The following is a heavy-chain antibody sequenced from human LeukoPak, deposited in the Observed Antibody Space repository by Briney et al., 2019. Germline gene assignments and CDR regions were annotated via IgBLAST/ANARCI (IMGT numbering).Heavy chain of an antibody. CDR3: ARENLLLWFGELSDNWFDP. Sequence: SSETLSLTCTVSGGSISSYYWSWIRLPPGKGLEWIGYLSKSGNTNYSPSLKSRVTIFGDTSKNQFFLKLSSVTAADTAVYYCARENLLLWFGELSDNWFDPWGQGTLVTVSS. D-gene: IGHD3-10*01. J-gene: IGHJ5*02. V-gene: IGHV4-59*01. CDR2: LSKSGNT. CDR1: GGSISSYY.